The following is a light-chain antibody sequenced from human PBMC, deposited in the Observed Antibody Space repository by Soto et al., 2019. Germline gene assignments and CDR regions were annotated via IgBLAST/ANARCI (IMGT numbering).Light chain of an antibody. CDR2: GNS. V-gene: IGLV1-40*01. Sequence: QSVLTQPPSVFGAPGQRVTISCTGSSSNIGAGYDVHWYQQLPGTAPKLLIYGNSNRPSGVPDRFSGSKSGTSASLAITGLQAEDEADYYCQSYDSNLSGYVFGTGTKVTVL. J-gene: IGLJ1*01. CDR3: QSYDSNLSGYV. CDR1: SSNIGAGYD.